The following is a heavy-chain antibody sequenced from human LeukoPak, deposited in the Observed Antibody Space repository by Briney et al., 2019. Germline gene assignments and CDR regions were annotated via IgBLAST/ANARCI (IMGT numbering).Heavy chain of an antibody. D-gene: IGHD2-21*02. J-gene: IGHJ4*02. CDR2: IYYSGST. Sequence: SSETLSLTCTVSGGSISSYYWSWIRQPPGKGLEWIGYIYYSGSTNYNPSLKSRVTISVDTSKNQFSLKLSSVTAADTAVYYCASSSYCGGDCYDFDYWGQGTLVTVSS. V-gene: IGHV4-59*01. CDR1: GGSISSYY. CDR3: ASSSYCGGDCYDFDY.